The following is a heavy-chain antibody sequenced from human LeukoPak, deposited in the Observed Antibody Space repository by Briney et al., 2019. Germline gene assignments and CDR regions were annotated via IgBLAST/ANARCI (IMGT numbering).Heavy chain of an antibody. CDR1: GGSFGGYY. CDR2: INHSGST. Sequence: SETLCLTCAVYGGSFGGYYWSWIRQPPGKGLEWIGEINHSGSTNYKPSLKRRVTISVDTSKNQFSLKLSSVTAADTAVYYCARGSRGVPAAISYFDYWGQGTLVTVSS. V-gene: IGHV4-34*01. D-gene: IGHD2-2*01. CDR3: ARGSRGVPAAISYFDY. J-gene: IGHJ4*02.